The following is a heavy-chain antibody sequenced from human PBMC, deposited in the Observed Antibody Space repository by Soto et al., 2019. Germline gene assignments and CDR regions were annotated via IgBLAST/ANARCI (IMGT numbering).Heavy chain of an antibody. Sequence: QAQLVQSGTEVKKPGASVNVSCKAFGYTFTSYGFSWVRQVPGQGLEWLGWISAFNGDTQYSQTMKGRLTVTTDKATTTVHMELRSLTPADTAVYYCAREAGWQRMVPYDWGQGTLVTVS. V-gene: IGHV1-18*04. CDR1: GYTFTSYG. J-gene: IGHJ4*02. D-gene: IGHD6-25*01. CDR2: ISAFNGDT. CDR3: AREAGWQRMVPYD.